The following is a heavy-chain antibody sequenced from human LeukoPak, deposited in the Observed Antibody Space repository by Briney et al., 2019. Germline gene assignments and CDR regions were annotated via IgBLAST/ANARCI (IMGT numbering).Heavy chain of an antibody. J-gene: IGHJ3*02. CDR3: ARAVGWYGDDAFDI. Sequence: PSETLSLTCDVYGGPFSGYYWNWIRQSPGKGLEWIGEINHSGNTNYNPSLKTRVTIFIDTSKNKFSLKLSSVTAADTAVYYCARAVGWYGDDAFDIWGQGTMVTVSS. D-gene: IGHD6-19*01. V-gene: IGHV4-34*01. CDR1: GGPFSGYY. CDR2: INHSGNT.